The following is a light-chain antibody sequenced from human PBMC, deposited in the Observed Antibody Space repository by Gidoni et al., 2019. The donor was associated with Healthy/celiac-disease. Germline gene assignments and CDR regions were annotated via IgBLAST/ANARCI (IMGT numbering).Light chain of an antibody. V-gene: IGKV3-15*01. J-gene: IGKJ1*01. CDR3: QQYNNWPLT. CDR2: GAS. CDR1: QSVSSN. Sequence: EIVMTQSPATLSVSPEERATLSCRASQSVSSNLAWYQQKPGQAPRLLIDGASTRATGSPARFSGSGSGTEFTLTISSLQSEDFAVYYCQQYNNWPLTFGQGTKVEIK.